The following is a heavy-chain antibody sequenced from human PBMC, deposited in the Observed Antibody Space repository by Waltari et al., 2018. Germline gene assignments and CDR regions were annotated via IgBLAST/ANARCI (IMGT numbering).Heavy chain of an antibody. J-gene: IGHJ3*02. Sequence: EVHLVESGGGLVQPGGSLRLSCAASGVTLSRSWIHWVRQSPGKGLMWVSRINNDGSSTVYADSVKGRFTISRDNYESTCYLQMNSLRPEDTGVYYCVKDGDYSLPAYDAFDIWGPGTMVSVSS. CDR3: VKDGDYSLPAYDAFDI. CDR2: INNDGSST. D-gene: IGHD4-17*01. CDR1: GVTLSRSW. V-gene: IGHV3-74*03.